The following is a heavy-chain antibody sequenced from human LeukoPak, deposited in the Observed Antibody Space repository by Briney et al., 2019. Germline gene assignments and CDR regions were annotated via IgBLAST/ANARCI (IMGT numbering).Heavy chain of an antibody. V-gene: IGHV3-23*01. CDR3: ARADDLYYFDY. Sequence: PGGSLRLSCAASGFTFSSYAISWVRQAPGRGLEWVSVISDSGVDTSYADSGKGRFTISGDNSKNTLYLQMNSLRAEDTAVYYCARADDLYYFDYWGQGTLVTVSS. J-gene: IGHJ4*02. CDR2: ISDSGVDT. CDR1: GFTFSSYA.